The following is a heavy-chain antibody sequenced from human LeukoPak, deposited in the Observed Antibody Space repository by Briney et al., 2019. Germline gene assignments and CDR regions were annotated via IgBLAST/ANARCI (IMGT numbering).Heavy chain of an antibody. CDR2: INHSGST. CDR1: GGSFSGYY. CDR3: ARGATAPSGYYGMDV. V-gene: IGHV4-34*01. J-gene: IGHJ6*02. Sequence: SETLSLTCAVYGGSFSGYYWSWIRQPPGKGLEWIGEINHSGSTNYNPSLKSRVTMSVDTSKNQFSLKLSSVTAADTAVYYCARGATAPSGYYGMDVWGQGTTVTVSS. D-gene: IGHD1-26*01.